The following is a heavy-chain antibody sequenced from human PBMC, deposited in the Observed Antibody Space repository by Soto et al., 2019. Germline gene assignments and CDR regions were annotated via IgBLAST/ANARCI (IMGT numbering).Heavy chain of an antibody. Sequence: GGSLRLSCAASGFTFSSYAMSWVRQAPGKGLEWVSAISGSGGSTYYADSVKGRFTISRDNSKNTLYLQMNSLRAEDTAVYYCAKEVRPSMGSSGYFDYWGQGTLVTVSS. V-gene: IGHV3-23*01. CDR2: ISGSGGST. J-gene: IGHJ4*02. D-gene: IGHD3-22*01. CDR3: AKEVRPSMGSSGYFDY. CDR1: GFTFSSYA.